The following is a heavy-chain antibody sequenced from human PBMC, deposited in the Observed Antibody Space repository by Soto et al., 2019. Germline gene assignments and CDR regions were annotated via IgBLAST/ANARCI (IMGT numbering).Heavy chain of an antibody. D-gene: IGHD2-15*01. J-gene: IGHJ4*02. CDR3: AKDPESTPGYYFDY. CDR2: ISWNSGSI. V-gene: IGHV3-9*01. Sequence: EVQLVESGGGLVQPGRSLRLSCAASGFTFDDYAMHWVRQAPGKGLEWVSGISWNSGSIGYADSVKGRFTISRDNAKNSLYLQMNSLRAEDTALYYCAKDPESTPGYYFDYWGQGTLVTVSS. CDR1: GFTFDDYA.